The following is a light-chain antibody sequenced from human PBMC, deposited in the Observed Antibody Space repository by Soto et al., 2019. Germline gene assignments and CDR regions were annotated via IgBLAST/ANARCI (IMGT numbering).Light chain of an antibody. J-gene: IGKJ3*01. CDR1: QDISNY. CDR3: QQTYNMPCT. V-gene: IGKV1-39*01. CDR2: AAS. Sequence: DIQMTQSPSSLSASVGDRVTITCQASQDISNYLNWYQQKPGKAPKLLIYAASSLQGGVSSRFSGNESGTDFTLTISSLQPEDSATYYCQQTYNMPCTFGPGTKVDIK.